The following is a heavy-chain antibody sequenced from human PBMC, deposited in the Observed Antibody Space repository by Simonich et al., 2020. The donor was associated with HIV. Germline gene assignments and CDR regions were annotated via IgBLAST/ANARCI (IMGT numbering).Heavy chain of an antibody. V-gene: IGHV1-8*03. CDR2: MNPNSGNT. CDR1: GYTFTSYA. CDR3: ARALRWFDP. D-gene: IGHD3-16*02. J-gene: IGHJ5*02. Sequence: QVQLVQSGAEVKKPGASVKVLCKASGYTFTSYAIHWVRQATGQGREWMGWMNPNSGNTDYAQKFQGRVTITRDTSINTAYMELSSLKSEDTAVYYCARALRWFDPWGQGTLVTVSS.